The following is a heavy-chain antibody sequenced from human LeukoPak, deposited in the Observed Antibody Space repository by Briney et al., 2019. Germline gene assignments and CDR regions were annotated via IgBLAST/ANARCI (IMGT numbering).Heavy chain of an antibody. CDR3: VKDRRGSGWYLFSL. J-gene: IGHJ4*02. Sequence: GGSLRLSCSASGFTFSSYAMHWVRQAPGRGLEYVSAISSNGGSTHYADSVKGRFTISRDNSKNTLYLQMSSLRAEDTAVYYCVKDRRGSGWYLFSLWGQGTLVTVSS. V-gene: IGHV3-64D*06. CDR2: ISSNGGST. D-gene: IGHD6-19*01. CDR1: GFTFSSYA.